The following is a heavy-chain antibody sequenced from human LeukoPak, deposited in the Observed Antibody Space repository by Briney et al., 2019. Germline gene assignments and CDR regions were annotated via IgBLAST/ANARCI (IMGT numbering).Heavy chain of an antibody. CDR1: GSTFSSYW. J-gene: IGHJ4*02. Sequence: GGSLRLSCAASGSTFSSYWMSWVRQAPGKGLEWVANIKQDGSEKYYVDSVKGRFTISRDNAKNSLYLQMNSLRAEDTAVYYCARALAHYDSSGYFDYWGQGTLVTVSS. V-gene: IGHV3-7*01. CDR3: ARALAHYDSSGYFDY. D-gene: IGHD3-22*01. CDR2: IKQDGSEK.